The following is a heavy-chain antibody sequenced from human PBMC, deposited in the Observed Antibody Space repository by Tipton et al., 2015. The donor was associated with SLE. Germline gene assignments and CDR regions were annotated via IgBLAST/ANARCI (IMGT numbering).Heavy chain of an antibody. CDR2: VYHTGST. CDR1: GGPSNNNNYY. D-gene: IGHD3-10*01. V-gene: IGHV4-39*07. J-gene: IGHJ4*02. Sequence: TLSLTCTVSGGPSNNNNYYWGWIRQPPGKGLEWIGTVYHTGSTYYDPSLKSRVTLSMDTSKNQFSLNLSSVTAADTALYYCVRQYYFGSGSFSRDYWGQGTLVSASS. CDR3: VRQYYFGSGSFSRDY.